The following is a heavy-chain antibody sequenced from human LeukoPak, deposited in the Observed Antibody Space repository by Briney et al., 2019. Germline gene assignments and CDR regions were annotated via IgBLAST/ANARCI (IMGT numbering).Heavy chain of an antibody. D-gene: IGHD6-13*01. Sequence: GGSLRLSCAASGFXFSSYAMHWVRQAPGKGLEWVAVISYDGSNKYYADSVKGRFTISRDNSKNTLYLQMNSLRAEDTAVYYCARDPRNVAAAGADFDYWGQGTLVTVSS. CDR3: ARDPRNVAAAGADFDY. CDR2: ISYDGSNK. CDR1: GFXFSSYA. V-gene: IGHV3-30-3*01. J-gene: IGHJ4*02.